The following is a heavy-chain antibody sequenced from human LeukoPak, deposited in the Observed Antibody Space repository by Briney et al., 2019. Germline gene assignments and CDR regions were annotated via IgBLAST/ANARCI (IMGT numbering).Heavy chain of an antibody. D-gene: IGHD1-26*01. Sequence: ASVKVSCKASGYTFTKYDINWVRQAPGQGLEWMGWINPNRGGTNYAQKFQGRVTMTRDTSISTAYMELSRLRTDDTAVYYCARALVGATYYFDYWGQGTLVTVSS. CDR3: ARALVGATYYFDY. CDR2: INPNRGGT. V-gene: IGHV1-2*02. CDR1: GYTFTKYD. J-gene: IGHJ4*02.